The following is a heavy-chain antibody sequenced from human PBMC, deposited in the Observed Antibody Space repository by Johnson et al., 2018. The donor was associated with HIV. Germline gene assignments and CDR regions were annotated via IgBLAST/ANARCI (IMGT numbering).Heavy chain of an antibody. CDR3: ARGHYYDTGHDAFDI. V-gene: IGHV3-23*04. D-gene: IGHD3-22*01. CDR1: GFTFSTYA. CDR2: ISGSGGST. Sequence: VQLVESGGGLVQPGGSLRLSCAASGFTFSTYAMNWVRQAPGKGLEWVSAISGSGGSTYYADSVKGRFTISRDNSKNTLYLQINSLRAEDTAVYYCARGHYYDTGHDAFDIWGQGTMVTVSS. J-gene: IGHJ3*02.